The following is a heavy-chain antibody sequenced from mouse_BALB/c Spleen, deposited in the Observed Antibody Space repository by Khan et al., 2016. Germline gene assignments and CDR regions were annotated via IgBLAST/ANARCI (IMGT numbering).Heavy chain of an antibody. V-gene: IGHV9-3-1*01. CDR2: INTYTGEP. CDR3: ARFGDNDDFDD. J-gene: IGHJ2*01. Sequence: QIQLVQSGPELKKPGETVKISCKASGYTFTNYGMNWVKQAPGQGLTWMGCINTYTGEPTYTDDFKGRFAFSLLTSASTAYLQIINLKHPVSATHCGARFGDNDDFDDGGQGTTLTVAS. D-gene: IGHD2-4*01. CDR1: GYTFTNYG.